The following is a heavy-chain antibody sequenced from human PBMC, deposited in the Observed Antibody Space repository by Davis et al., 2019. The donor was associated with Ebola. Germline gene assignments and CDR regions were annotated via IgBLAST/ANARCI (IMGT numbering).Heavy chain of an antibody. Sequence: ASVKVSCKASGYTFTNYYIHWVRQAPGQGLEWMGIINPIGGITNFAQRFQDGVTLTSDTSTSTVYMELSSLRSEDTAVYYCTTPGGQDSGYDVFDIWGQGTMVTVSS. CDR1: GYTFTNYY. D-gene: IGHD5-12*01. V-gene: IGHV1-46*03. CDR3: TTPGGQDSGYDVFDI. CDR2: INPIGGIT. J-gene: IGHJ3*02.